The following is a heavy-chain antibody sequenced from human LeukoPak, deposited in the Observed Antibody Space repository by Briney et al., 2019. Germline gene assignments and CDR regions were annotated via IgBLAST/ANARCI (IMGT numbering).Heavy chain of an antibody. CDR2: IYTSGST. CDR1: GGSISSGGYY. CDR3: ARAVPAAMVGYYYYMDV. V-gene: IGHV4-61*02. Sequence: PSETLSLTCAVSGGSISSGGYYWSWIRQPAGKGLEWIGRIYTSGSTNYNPSLKSRVTISVDTSKNQFSLKLSSVTAADTAVYYWARAVPAAMVGYYYYMDVWGKGTTVTISS. J-gene: IGHJ6*03. D-gene: IGHD2-2*01.